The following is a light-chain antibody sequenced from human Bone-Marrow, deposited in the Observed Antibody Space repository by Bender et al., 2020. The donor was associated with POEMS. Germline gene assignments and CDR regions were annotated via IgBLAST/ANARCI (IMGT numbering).Light chain of an antibody. CDR1: SSDVGAYDF. CDR3: GSFTGTPMVV. CDR2: DVN. V-gene: IGLV2-14*03. J-gene: IGLJ3*02. Sequence: QSALTQPASVSGSPGQSITISCTGTSSDVGAYDFVSWFQQHPGKAPKLIMSDVNSRPSGVSYRFSGSKSGNTASLTISGLQAEDEADYFCGSFTGTPMVVFGGGTKLTVL.